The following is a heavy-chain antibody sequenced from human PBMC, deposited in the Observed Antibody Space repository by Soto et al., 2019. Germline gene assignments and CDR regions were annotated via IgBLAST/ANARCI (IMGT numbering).Heavy chain of an antibody. CDR1: GYSFTIYC. J-gene: IGHJ3*01. CDR3: ARRSAYDV. Sequence: GESLKISCNGSGYSFTIYCINLVRQMPGKGLEWMGRIDPSDSYSNYSPSFRGHVTISIDKSTSTAYLQWSSLKASDTAMCYCARRSAYDVWGQGTMVTVSS. CDR2: IDPSDSYS. V-gene: IGHV5-10-1*01.